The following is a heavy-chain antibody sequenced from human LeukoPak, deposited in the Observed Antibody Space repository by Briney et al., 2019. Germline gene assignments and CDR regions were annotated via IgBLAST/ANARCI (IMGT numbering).Heavy chain of an antibody. D-gene: IGHD6-6*01. Sequence: GASVKVSCKASGYTFTSYDISWVRQATGQGLEWMGWMNPNSGNTGYAQKFQGRVTMTRNTSISTAYMGLSSLRPEDTAVYYCARTAIVTPRRPTPIAARPRGPFGYWGQGTLVTVSS. J-gene: IGHJ4*02. CDR1: GYTFTSYD. CDR2: MNPNSGNT. V-gene: IGHV1-8*01. CDR3: ARTAIVTPRRPTPIAARPRGPFGY.